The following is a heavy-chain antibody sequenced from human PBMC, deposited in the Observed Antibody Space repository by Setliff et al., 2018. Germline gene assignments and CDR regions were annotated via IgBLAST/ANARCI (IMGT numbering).Heavy chain of an antibody. CDR1: GGTFSSYA. Sequence: SVKVSCKASGGTFSSYAISWVRQAPGQGLEWMGGITPILGIANYAQKFQGRVTITADESTSTAYMELSSLRSEDTAVYYCAREQRSALFDYWGQGTLVTVSS. CDR3: AREQRSALFDY. CDR2: ITPILGIA. V-gene: IGHV1-69*10. J-gene: IGHJ4*02. D-gene: IGHD1-1*01.